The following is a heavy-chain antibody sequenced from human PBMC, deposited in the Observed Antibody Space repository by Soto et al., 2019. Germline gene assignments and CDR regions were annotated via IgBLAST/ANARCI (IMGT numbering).Heavy chain of an antibody. CDR2: IYHTGST. V-gene: IGHV4-59*01. CDR3: ARSANRGYRYGNGH. CDR1: GGAITNYY. D-gene: IGHD5-18*01. Sequence: SETLSLTCSVSGGAITNYYWNWIRQTPGKGLEWIGYIYHTGSTSKNPSLKSRVTLSVDTSKNQLTLNLTSVTAADTAIYFCARSANRGYRYGNGHWGQGTLVTVSS. J-gene: IGHJ4*02.